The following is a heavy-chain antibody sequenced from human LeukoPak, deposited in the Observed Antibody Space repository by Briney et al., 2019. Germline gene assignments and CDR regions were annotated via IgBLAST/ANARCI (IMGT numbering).Heavy chain of an antibody. V-gene: IGHV3-74*01. D-gene: IGHD3-10*01. J-gene: IGHJ4*02. CDR1: GFTFSYHW. Sequence: GGSLRLSCGASGFTFSYHWMHWVRQVPGKGLVWVSRIDGGGSSTSYADSVKGRFSISRDNAKSTLYLQMNSLRAEDTAVYYCARALDGSGSRSFDYWGQGTLVTVSS. CDR3: ARALDGSGSRSFDY. CDR2: IDGGGSST.